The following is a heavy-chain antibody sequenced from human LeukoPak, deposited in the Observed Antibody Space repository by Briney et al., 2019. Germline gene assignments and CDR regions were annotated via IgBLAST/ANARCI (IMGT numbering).Heavy chain of an antibody. V-gene: IGHV1-69*05. J-gene: IGHJ4*02. CDR1: GGAFSSYA. CDR3: AREPYGSGSQPVDY. CDR2: IIPIFGTA. Sequence: GSSVKVSCKASGGAFSSYAIRWVREAPGQGLEWMARIIPIFGTANYAQKFRGRVTITTDGSTSTAYMGLRSLRPQDTAVYYCAREPYGSGSQPVDYWGQGTLVTVSS. D-gene: IGHD3-10*01.